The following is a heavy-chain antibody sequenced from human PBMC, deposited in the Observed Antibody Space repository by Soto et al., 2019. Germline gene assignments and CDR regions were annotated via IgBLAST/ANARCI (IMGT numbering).Heavy chain of an antibody. V-gene: IGHV1-46*01. CDR3: ARDQSAGGYVIFDY. Sequence: GASVKVSFKASGFTFSTYYIHWVRQAPGQGLEWVGIINPNGGATTNAQKFQGRVTMTRDTSTSTVYMEMSSLRAEDTAMYYCARDQSAGGYVIFDYWGQGTLVTVSS. D-gene: IGHD5-12*01. CDR1: GFTFSTYY. J-gene: IGHJ4*02. CDR2: INPNGGAT.